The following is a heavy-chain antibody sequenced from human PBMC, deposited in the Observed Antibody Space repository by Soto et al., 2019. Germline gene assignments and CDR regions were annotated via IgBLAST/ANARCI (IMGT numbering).Heavy chain of an antibody. V-gene: IGHV3-23*01. CDR1: GFTVSSYA. Sequence: GSLRLACAASGFTVSSYAMSWVRQAPGKGLEWVSAISGSGGSTYYADSVKGRFTISRDNSKNTLYLQMNSLRAEDTAVYYCKGWNYFNWFDPWGQGTLVTVSS. CDR3: KGWNYFNWFDP. D-gene: IGHD1-7*01. J-gene: IGHJ5*02. CDR2: ISGSGGST.